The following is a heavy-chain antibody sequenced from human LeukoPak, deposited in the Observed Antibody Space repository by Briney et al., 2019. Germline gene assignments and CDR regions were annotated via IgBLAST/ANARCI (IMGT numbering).Heavy chain of an antibody. D-gene: IGHD3-10*01. V-gene: IGHV3-30*04. CDR2: ISYDGSNK. Sequence: QPGGSLRLSCAASGFTFSSYAMHWVRQAPGKGLEWVAVISYDGSNKYYADSVKGRFTISRDNSKNTLYLQMNSLRAEDTAVYYCAKETYGSGSYYFDYWGQGTLVTVSS. CDR3: AKETYGSGSYYFDY. CDR1: GFTFSSYA. J-gene: IGHJ4*02.